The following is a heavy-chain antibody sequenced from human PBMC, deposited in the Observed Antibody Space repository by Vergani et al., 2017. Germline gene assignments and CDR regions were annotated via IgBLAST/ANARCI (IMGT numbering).Heavy chain of an antibody. V-gene: IGHV3-30*03. J-gene: IGHJ1*01. Sequence: QVHLVESGGGVVQPGRSLRLPCVVPGFTSSYYGMHWVRQAPGKGLEWVAVISYDGTQKYYADSVKGRFTISRDNSKSTLYLQMNSLGTEDTAVYYCATKIFGKPGCQVGYFSEWGQGTLVTVSS. CDR1: GFTSSYYG. D-gene: IGHD3-3*01. CDR2: ISYDGTQK. CDR3: ATKIFGKPGCQVGYFSE.